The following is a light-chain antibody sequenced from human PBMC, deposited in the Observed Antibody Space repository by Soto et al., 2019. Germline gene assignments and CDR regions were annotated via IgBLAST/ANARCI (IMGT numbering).Light chain of an antibody. Sequence: QSVLTQPPSVSGAPGQRVTISCTGSSSNIGAGYDVHWYQQHPGTAPKLLIYGNTNRPSGVPDRFSGSKSGTSASLAITGLQAEDEADYYCQSYDSSLSLYVFGTGTKLTVL. CDR2: GNT. V-gene: IGLV1-40*01. CDR1: SSNIGAGYD. J-gene: IGLJ1*01. CDR3: QSYDSSLSLYV.